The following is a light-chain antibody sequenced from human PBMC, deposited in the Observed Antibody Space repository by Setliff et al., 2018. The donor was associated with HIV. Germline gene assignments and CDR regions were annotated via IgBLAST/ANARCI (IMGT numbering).Light chain of an antibody. V-gene: IGLV2-14*03. CDR2: GVT. CDR1: GRDIGGYNY. J-gene: IGLJ1*01. CDR3: SSYTSTSAYV. Sequence: QSVLTQPASVSGSPGQSITISCIGTGRDIGGYNYVSWYQQHPGKAPKLIIYGVTKRSSGVSNRFSGSKAGTTASLTISGLQAEDEADYYCSSYTSTSAYVFGTGTKVTGL.